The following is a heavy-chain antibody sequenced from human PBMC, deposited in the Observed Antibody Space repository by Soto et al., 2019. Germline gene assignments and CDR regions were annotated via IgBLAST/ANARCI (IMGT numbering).Heavy chain of an antibody. Sequence: SETLSLTCAVYGGSFSGYYWSWIRQPPGKWLEWIGEINHSGSTNYNPSLKSRVTISVDTSKNQFSLKLSSVTAADTAVYYCARGRPNYDFWSGYYTTYYYMDVWGKGTTVTVSS. D-gene: IGHD3-3*01. J-gene: IGHJ6*03. CDR1: GGSFSGYY. CDR3: ARGRPNYDFWSGYYTTYYYMDV. V-gene: IGHV4-34*01. CDR2: INHSGST.